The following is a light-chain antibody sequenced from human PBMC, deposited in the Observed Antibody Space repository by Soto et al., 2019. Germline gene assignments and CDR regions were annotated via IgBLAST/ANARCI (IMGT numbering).Light chain of an antibody. CDR2: GAS. J-gene: IGKJ2*01. Sequence: EVVMTQSPATLSVSPGERATLSCRASQSIGNDLASYHQKPGQAPRLLIYGASSRATDIPARFSGSGCGTEFSLTISSLQSEDFAVSYCQQYNEWPPVYTFGPGTKLDIK. CDR3: QQYNEWPPVYT. CDR1: QSIGND. V-gene: IGKV3-15*01.